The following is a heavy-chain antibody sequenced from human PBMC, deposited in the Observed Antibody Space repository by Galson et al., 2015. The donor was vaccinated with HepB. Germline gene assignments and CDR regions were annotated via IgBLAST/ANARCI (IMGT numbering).Heavy chain of an antibody. V-gene: IGHV3-48*04. CDR2: ISSSSSTI. D-gene: IGHD6-13*01. CDR3: ARVPTQQLDGR. CDR1: GFTFSSYS. Sequence: SLRLSCAASGFTFSSYSMNWVRQAPGKGLEWVSYISSSSSTIYYADSVKGRFTISRDNAKNSLYLQMNSLRAEDTAVYYCARVPTQQLDGRWGQGTLVTVSS. J-gene: IGHJ4*02.